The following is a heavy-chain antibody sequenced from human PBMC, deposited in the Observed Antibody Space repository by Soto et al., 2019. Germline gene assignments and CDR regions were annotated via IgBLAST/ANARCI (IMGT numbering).Heavy chain of an antibody. Sequence: SETLSLTCTVSGGSISSSSYYWGWIRQPPGKGLEWIGSIYYSGSTYYNPSLKSRVTISVDTSKNQFSLKLSSVTAADTAVYYCASRVGYCSGGSCHGYMDVWGKGTTVTVSS. J-gene: IGHJ6*03. CDR1: GGSISSSSYY. V-gene: IGHV4-39*01. D-gene: IGHD2-15*01. CDR3: ASRVGYCSGGSCHGYMDV. CDR2: IYYSGST.